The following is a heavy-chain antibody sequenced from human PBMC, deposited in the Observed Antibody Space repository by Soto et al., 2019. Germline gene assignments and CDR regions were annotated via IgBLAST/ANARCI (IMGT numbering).Heavy chain of an antibody. V-gene: IGHV1-24*01. CDR1: GHTLTEFS. CDR3: ARDPNDSSAYYHHYYYGMDV. D-gene: IGHD3-22*01. Sequence: GASVKVSCKISGHTLTEFSIHWVRQAPGKGLEWMGGFDPEGGEAIYAQKWHGRVTVTEDTVTDTAYLELSSLRSEDTAVYYCARDPNDSSAYYHHYYYGMDVWGQGTTVTVSS. CDR2: FDPEGGEA. J-gene: IGHJ6*02.